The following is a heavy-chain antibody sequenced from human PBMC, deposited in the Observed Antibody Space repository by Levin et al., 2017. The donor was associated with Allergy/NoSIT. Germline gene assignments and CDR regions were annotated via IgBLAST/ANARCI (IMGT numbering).Heavy chain of an antibody. D-gene: IGHD6-13*01. CDR2: IIPILGIA. J-gene: IGHJ6*02. CDR1: GGTFSSYA. Sequence: KISCKASGGTFSSYAISWVRQAPGQGLEWMGRIIPILGIANYAQKFQGRVTITADKSTSTAYMELSSLRSEDTAVYYCADVWDSSRYYYYGMDVWGQGTTVTVSS. CDR3: ADVWDSSRYYYYGMDV. V-gene: IGHV1-69*04.